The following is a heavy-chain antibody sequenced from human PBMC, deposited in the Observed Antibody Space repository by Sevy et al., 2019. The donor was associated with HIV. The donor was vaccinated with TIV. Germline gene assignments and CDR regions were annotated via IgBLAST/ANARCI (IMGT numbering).Heavy chain of an antibody. Sequence: GGSLRLSCAASGFTFSSYAMTWVRQAPGKGLEWVSAISGSGGYTYYADSVKGRFTISRDNSKKTLDLQMHSLRAEDTAVYYCAEEGYESSGYYHWGQGTLVTVSS. CDR3: AEEGYESSGYYH. D-gene: IGHD3-22*01. J-gene: IGHJ5*02. CDR2: ISGSGGYT. V-gene: IGHV3-23*01. CDR1: GFTFSSYA.